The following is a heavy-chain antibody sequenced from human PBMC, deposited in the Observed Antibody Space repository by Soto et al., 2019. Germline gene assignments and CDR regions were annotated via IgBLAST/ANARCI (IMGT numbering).Heavy chain of an antibody. CDR2: ITYDGSNQ. V-gene: IGHV3-30-3*01. CDR3: ARDRTLNYGDFAY. Sequence: PGGSLRLSCAASVFIFSSYTMHWVRQAPGKGLEWVGVITYDGSNQYYAESVKGRFTISRDNSKDTLYLQMNSLRTDDTALFYYARDRTLNYGDFAYWGQGTLVTVS. D-gene: IGHD4-17*01. J-gene: IGHJ4*02. CDR1: VFIFSSYT.